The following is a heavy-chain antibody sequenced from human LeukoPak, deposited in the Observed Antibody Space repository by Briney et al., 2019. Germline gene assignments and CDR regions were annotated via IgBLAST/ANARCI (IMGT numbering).Heavy chain of an antibody. V-gene: IGHV3-9*01. D-gene: IGHD5-18*01. CDR2: ISWNSGSI. CDR1: GFTFDDYA. CDR3: AKASEYSYGFFDY. J-gene: IGHJ4*02. Sequence: GGSLRLSCAASGFTFDDYAMHWVRQAPGKGLEWVSGISWNSGSIGYADPVKGRFTISRDNAKNSLYLQMNSLRAEDTALYYCAKASEYSYGFFDYWGQGTLVTVSS.